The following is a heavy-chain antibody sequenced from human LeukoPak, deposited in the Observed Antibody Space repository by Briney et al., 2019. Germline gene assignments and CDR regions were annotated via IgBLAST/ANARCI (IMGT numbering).Heavy chain of an antibody. D-gene: IGHD3-10*01. V-gene: IGHV3-9*01. CDR1: GFTFDDYA. CDR3: AKGGVRLLFGELFWFDP. CDR2: ISWNSGSI. J-gene: IGHJ5*02. Sequence: PGRSLRLSCAASGFTFDDYAMHWVRQAPGKGLEWVSGISWNSGSIGYADSVKGRFTISRDNAKNSLYLQMNSLRAEDTALYYCAKGGVRLLFGELFWFDPWGQGTLVTVSS.